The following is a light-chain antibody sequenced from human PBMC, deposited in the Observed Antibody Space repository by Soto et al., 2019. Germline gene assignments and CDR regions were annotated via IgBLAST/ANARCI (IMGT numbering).Light chain of an antibody. CDR3: QQYDGSPIT. V-gene: IGKV3-20*01. Sequence: EIVLTQSPDTLSLSPGERATLSCRASQSVRSERLAWYQQKPGQAPTLVIFDASSRASGIPERFSGSGSGTDFTLTISRLQPEDFAVYYCQQYDGSPITFGLGTLLEIK. CDR2: DAS. J-gene: IGKJ5*01. CDR1: QSVRSER.